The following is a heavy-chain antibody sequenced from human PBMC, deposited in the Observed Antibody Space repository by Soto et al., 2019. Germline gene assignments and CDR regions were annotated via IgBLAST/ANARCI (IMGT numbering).Heavy chain of an antibody. CDR2: ISPTSSTI. J-gene: IGHJ4*02. Sequence: QAQLVESGGDLVKPGGSLRLSCAASGFTFIDYFMSWIRQAPGKGLEWVSYISPTSSTIYYADSVKGRFSVSRDKATNSRQLQMSGPRPEDTAVYYCARSPADIDERDYWGQGALVTGSS. CDR3: ARSPADIDERDY. CDR1: GFTFIDYF. V-gene: IGHV3-11*01.